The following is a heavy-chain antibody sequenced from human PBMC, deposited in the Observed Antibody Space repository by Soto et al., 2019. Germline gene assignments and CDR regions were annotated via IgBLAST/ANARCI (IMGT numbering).Heavy chain of an antibody. V-gene: IGHV3-30-3*01. Sequence: QVQLVESGGGVVQPGRSLRLSCAASGFTFSSYAMHWVRQAPGKGLEWVAIISYDGSNKYYADSVKGRFTISRDNSKSTLFLQMSSLRAEVTAVDYCARVDGSGYYGSYFDCWGQGTLVTV. CDR2: ISYDGSNK. D-gene: IGHD3-3*01. CDR1: GFTFSSYA. J-gene: IGHJ4*02. CDR3: ARVDGSGYYGSYFDC.